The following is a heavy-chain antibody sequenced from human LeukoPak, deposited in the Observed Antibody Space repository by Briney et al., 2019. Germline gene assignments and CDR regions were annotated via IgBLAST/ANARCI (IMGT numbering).Heavy chain of an antibody. J-gene: IGHJ4*02. D-gene: IGHD1-26*01. CDR2: ISSSSSYI. CDR1: GFTFSSYA. CDR3: ARDGRYSGSY. V-gene: IGHV3-21*01. Sequence: PGGSLRLSCAASGFTFSSYAMHWVRQAPGKGLEWVSSISSSSSYIYYADSVKGRFTISRDNAKNSLYLQMNSLRAEDTAVYYCARDGRYSGSYWGQGTLVTVSS.